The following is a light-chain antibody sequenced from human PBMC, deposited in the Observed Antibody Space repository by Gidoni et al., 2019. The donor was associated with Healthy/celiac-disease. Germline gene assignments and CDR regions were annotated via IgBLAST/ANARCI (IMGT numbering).Light chain of an antibody. J-gene: IGKJ4*01. CDR2: LGS. CDR1: QSLLHSNGYNY. V-gene: IGKV2-28*01. Sequence: DIVMTQSPLSLLVTPAEPASISCRFSQSLLHSNGYNYLDWYLQNPGQSPQLRNYLGSNRPSGVPDRFSGSGAGTDFTLKISRVEDEDVGVYYCMQDRQTPTFGEGTKVEIK. CDR3: MQDRQTPT.